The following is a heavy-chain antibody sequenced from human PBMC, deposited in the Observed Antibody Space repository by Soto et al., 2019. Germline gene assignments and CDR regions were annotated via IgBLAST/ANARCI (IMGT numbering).Heavy chain of an antibody. CDR2: ISGNGANI. V-gene: IGHV3-23*01. D-gene: IGHD2-2*01. CDR3: AKFDASLSFYAMDV. CDR1: GFTCTNYD. J-gene: IGHJ6*02. Sequence: PERALRLSCAASGFTCTNYDFTWVRQAPGKGLEWVSAISGNGANIYYAESVKGRFTISRDDSLATFYLQMDSLRAEDTAIYYCAKFDASLSFYAMDVWGQGTTVTVSS.